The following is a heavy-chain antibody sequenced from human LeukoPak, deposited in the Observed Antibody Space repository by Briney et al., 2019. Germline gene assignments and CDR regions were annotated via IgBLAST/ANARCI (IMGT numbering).Heavy chain of an antibody. J-gene: IGHJ6*02. V-gene: IGHV4-34*01. CDR1: GGSFSGYY. CDR3: ARGFMMIVVPAARLGDYYGMDV. D-gene: IGHD2-2*01. Sequence: SETLSLTCAVYGGSFSGYYWSWIRQPPGKGLEWIGEINHSGSTNYNPSLKSRVTISVDTSKNQFSLKLSSVTAADTAVYYCARGFMMIVVPAARLGDYYGMDVWGQGTTVTVSS. CDR2: INHSGST.